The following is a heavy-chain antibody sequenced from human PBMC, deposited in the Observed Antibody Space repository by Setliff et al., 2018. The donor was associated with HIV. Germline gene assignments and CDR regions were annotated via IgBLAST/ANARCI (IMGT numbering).Heavy chain of an antibody. Sequence: SETLSLTCAVYGGSFSGYYWSWIRQPPGKGLEWIGEINHSGSTNYNPSLKSRVTISVDASKNQFSLKLSSVTAADTAVYYCARRPRIVGVRKNAFDIWGQGTMVTVS. V-gene: IGHV4-34*01. CDR3: ARRPRIVGVRKNAFDI. J-gene: IGHJ3*02. CDR2: INHSGST. CDR1: GGSFSGYY. D-gene: IGHD1-26*01.